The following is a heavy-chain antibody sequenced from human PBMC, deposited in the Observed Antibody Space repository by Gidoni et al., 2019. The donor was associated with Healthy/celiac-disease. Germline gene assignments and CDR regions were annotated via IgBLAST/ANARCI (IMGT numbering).Heavy chain of an antibody. CDR1: GSPFRDYS. D-gene: IGHD3-10*01. V-gene: IGHV1-69*01. CDR2: IMPTFGKA. J-gene: IGHJ3*02. Sequence: VQMWQSGAETNKPRASVRRSCKSPGSPFRDYSISWVRQAPGQRLEWLGVIMPTFGKANYAQKSEGRVTINADEATSTAYMELSSLRSEEKGVYYCASASSGLAVGGENDAFDIWGQGTMVTVSS. CDR3: ASASSGLAVGGENDAFDI.